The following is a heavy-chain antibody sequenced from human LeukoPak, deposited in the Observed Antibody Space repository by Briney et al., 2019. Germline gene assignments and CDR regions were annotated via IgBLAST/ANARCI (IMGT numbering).Heavy chain of an antibody. J-gene: IGHJ4*02. Sequence: PSETLSLTCAVCGESLNSYYWSWVRQPPGEGLEWIGEIYESGTTEYNPSLKSRVTISMVPSKQQFSLSLSSVTAADTAVYYCARGAWATRLGSWGLGTPVIVSS. CDR3: ARGAWATRLGS. CDR2: IYESGTT. V-gene: IGHV4-34*01. D-gene: IGHD2-15*01. CDR1: GESLNSYY.